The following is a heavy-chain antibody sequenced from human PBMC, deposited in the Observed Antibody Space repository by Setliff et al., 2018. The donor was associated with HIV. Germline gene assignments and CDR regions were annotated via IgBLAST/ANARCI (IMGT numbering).Heavy chain of an antibody. J-gene: IGHJ6*02. CDR2: IFYSGST. D-gene: IGHD2-21*01. CDR1: GGSISSGVYY. Sequence: PSETLSLTCTVSGGSISSGVYYWSWIRQHPGEGLGWIGYIFYSGSTTYNPSLKSRLTISIDTSKNRFPLKFKSVTAEDTAVYYCQRELSTYDCYNCDYYGTDLWGPGTTVTGSS. V-gene: IGHV4-31*02. CDR3: QRELSTYDCYNCDYYGTDL.